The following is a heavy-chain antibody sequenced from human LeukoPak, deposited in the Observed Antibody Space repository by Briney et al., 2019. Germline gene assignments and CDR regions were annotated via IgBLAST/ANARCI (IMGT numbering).Heavy chain of an antibody. D-gene: IGHD3-22*01. CDR3: ARRDCDTIKCRGSNWFDP. CDR2: ISNSGSII. J-gene: IGHJ5*02. V-gene: IGHV3-48*01. Sequence: GGSLRLSCAASGFTFSSYSMNWVRQAPGKGLEWVSYISNSGSIIYYADSVKGRFTISGDNAKNSLYLQMNSLRAEDTAVYYCARRDCDTIKCRGSNWFDPWGQGTLVSVSS. CDR1: GFTFSSYS.